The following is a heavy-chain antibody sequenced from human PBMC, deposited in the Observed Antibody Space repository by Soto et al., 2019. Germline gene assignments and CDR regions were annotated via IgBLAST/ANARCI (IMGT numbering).Heavy chain of an antibody. Sequence: ASVKVSCKASGGTFSSYAISWVRQAPGQGLEWMGGIIPIFGTANYAQKFQGRVTITADESTSTAYMELSSLRSEDTAVYYCAIHISSGYWNAFDIWGQGTMVTVSS. D-gene: IGHD3-22*01. V-gene: IGHV1-69*13. CDR1: GGTFSSYA. CDR3: AIHISSGYWNAFDI. CDR2: IIPIFGTA. J-gene: IGHJ3*02.